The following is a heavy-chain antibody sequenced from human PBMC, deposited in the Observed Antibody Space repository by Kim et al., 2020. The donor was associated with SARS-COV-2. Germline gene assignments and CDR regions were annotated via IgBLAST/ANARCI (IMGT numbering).Heavy chain of an antibody. D-gene: IGHD6-6*01. V-gene: IGHV1-18*01. Sequence: AQKLQGRVTMTTDTSTSTAYMELRSLRSDETAVYYCARDKGSSPWGFDYWGQGTLVTVSS. CDR3: ARDKGSSPWGFDY. J-gene: IGHJ4*02.